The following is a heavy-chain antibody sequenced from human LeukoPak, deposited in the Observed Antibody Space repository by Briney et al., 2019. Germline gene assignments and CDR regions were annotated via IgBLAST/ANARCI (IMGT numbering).Heavy chain of an antibody. CDR1: AFTFNNYW. D-gene: IGHD2-15*01. CDR3: AKGTKLAVAANNYFDY. J-gene: IGHJ4*02. Sequence: PGGSLRLSCAASAFTFNNYWMSWVRQAPGKGLEWVSIISGSGGSTYYADSVKGRFTISRDNSKNTLYLQMNSLRAEDTAVYYCAKGTKLAVAANNYFDYWGQGTLLTVSS. CDR2: ISGSGGST. V-gene: IGHV3-23*01.